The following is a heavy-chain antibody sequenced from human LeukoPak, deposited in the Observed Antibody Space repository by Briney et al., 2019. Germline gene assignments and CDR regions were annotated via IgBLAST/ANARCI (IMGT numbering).Heavy chain of an antibody. CDR1: GFTFSSYW. D-gene: IGHD3-9*01. J-gene: IGHJ4*02. Sequence: GGSLRLSCAASGFTFSSYWMSWVRQAPGKGLEWVANIKQDGSEKYYVDSVKGRFTISRDNAKNSLSLQMNSPRAEDTAVYYCARSYYDILTGYHDYWGQGTLVTVSS. CDR3: ARSYYDILTGYHDY. V-gene: IGHV3-7*01. CDR2: IKQDGSEK.